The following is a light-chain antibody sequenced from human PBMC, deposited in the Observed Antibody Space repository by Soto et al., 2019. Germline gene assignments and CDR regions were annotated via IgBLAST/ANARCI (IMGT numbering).Light chain of an antibody. Sequence: ELVLTQSPGTLSLSPGERATLSCRVSQSVTSSHLAWYQQKPGQAPRLLIYGASTRATGVPDRFSGSGSGTDFTLTISRLEPEDFAVFYCQDFGSLPYTFGQGTKLEIK. CDR2: GAS. CDR1: QSVTSSH. J-gene: IGKJ2*01. CDR3: QDFGSLPYT. V-gene: IGKV3-20*01.